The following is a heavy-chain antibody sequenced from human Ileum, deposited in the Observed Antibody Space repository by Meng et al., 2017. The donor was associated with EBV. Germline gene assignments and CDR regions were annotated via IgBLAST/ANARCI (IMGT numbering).Heavy chain of an antibody. CDR1: GGSISGNY. Sequence: QVHLQESGPGLVKPSGTLSLTCDVSGGSISGNYWSWIRQSPVKGLEWIGFFYEGTTNYNPSLKSRVTIAAGPANNQISLRLSSVTSADTAVYYCAKGGQWDPLDSWGRGILVTVSS. V-gene: IGHV4-59*01. CDR2: FYEGTT. J-gene: IGHJ4*02. D-gene: IGHD1-26*01. CDR3: AKGGQWDPLDS.